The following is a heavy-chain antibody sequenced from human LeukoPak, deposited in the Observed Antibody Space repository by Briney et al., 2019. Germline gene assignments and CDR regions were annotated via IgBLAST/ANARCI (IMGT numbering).Heavy chain of an antibody. CDR2: IYYSGST. Sequence: PSDTLSLTCTVSGGSISSHYWSWIRQPPGKGLEWIGYIYYSGSTNYNPSLKSRVTISVDTSKNQFSLKLSSVTAADTAVYYCARRQTYFDYWGQGTLVTVSS. J-gene: IGHJ4*02. CDR1: GGSISSHY. V-gene: IGHV4-59*08. CDR3: ARRQTYFDY.